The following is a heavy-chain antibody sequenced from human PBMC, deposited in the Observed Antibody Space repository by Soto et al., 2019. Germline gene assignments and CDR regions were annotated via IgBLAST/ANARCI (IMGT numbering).Heavy chain of an antibody. V-gene: IGHV3-74*01. CDR2: VHSDGTTT. Sequence: EVQLVESGGGLVQPGESLRLSCAASGFTFDYYWMHWVRQAPGKGLVWVSRVHSDGTTTTYADSVKGRFTISRDNARNTVSMHMSSLRAEDTAIYDWARGDRGGFDLWGHGTVVTVSS. CDR3: ARGDRGGFDL. CDR1: GFTFDYYW. D-gene: IGHD3-10*01. J-gene: IGHJ3*01.